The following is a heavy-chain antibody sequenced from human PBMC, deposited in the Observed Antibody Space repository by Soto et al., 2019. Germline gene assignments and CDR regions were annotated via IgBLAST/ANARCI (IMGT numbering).Heavy chain of an antibody. D-gene: IGHD1-26*01. CDR2: ISGIFGST. Sequence: GGSLRLSCAASGFTFSSYAMTWVRQAPVNGLEFVSGISGIFGSTYYADSVKGRFTISRYNSKNTLYLQMNSLRVEDTAVYYCAKVREAYWGQGTLVTVSS. CDR1: GFTFSSYA. J-gene: IGHJ4*02. V-gene: IGHV3-23*01. CDR3: AKVREAY.